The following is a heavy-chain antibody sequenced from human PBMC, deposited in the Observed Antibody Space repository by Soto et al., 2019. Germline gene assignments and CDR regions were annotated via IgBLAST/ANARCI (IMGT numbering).Heavy chain of an antibody. CDR2: ISSSSSYI. Sequence: GGSLRLSCLASGFTFSSYSMNWVRQAPGKGLEWVSSISSSSSYIYYADSVKGRFTISRDNAKNSLYLQMNSLRAEDTAVYYCARAYCSGGSCYSGVNAFDHWGQGTMVTVSS. D-gene: IGHD2-15*01. CDR3: ARAYCSGGSCYSGVNAFDH. CDR1: GFTFSSYS. J-gene: IGHJ3*01. V-gene: IGHV3-21*01.